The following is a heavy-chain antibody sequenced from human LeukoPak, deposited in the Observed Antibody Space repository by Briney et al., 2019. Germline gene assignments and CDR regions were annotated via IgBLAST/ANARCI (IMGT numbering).Heavy chain of an antibody. CDR1: GFTFSSYA. D-gene: IGHD6-6*01. J-gene: IGHJ4*02. Sequence: GRSLRLSCAASGFTFSSYAMHWVRQAPGKGLEWVAVISYDGSNKYYADSVKGRFTISRDNSKNTLYLQMNSLRAEDTAVYYCARDGEDSSSSGLYYWGQGTLVTVSS. CDR2: ISYDGSNK. V-gene: IGHV3-30-3*01. CDR3: ARDGEDSSSSGLYY.